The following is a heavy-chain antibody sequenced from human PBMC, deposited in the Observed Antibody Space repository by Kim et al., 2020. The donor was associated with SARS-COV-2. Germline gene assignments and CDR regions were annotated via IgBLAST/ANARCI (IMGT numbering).Heavy chain of an antibody. J-gene: IGHJ4*02. CDR2: FNSDGSST. CDR1: GFTFSSYW. V-gene: IGHV3-74*01. D-gene: IGHD3-16*01. Sequence: GGSLRLSCAASGFTFSSYWMHWVRQAPGKGLVWVSRFNSDGSSTSYADSVKGRFTISRDNAKNTLYLQMNSLRAEDTAVYYCARFKGWGYWGQGTLVTVSS. CDR3: ARFKGWGY.